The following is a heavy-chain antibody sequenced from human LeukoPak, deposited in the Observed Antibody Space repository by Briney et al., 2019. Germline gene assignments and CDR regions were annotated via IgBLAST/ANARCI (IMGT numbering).Heavy chain of an antibody. J-gene: IGHJ6*02. CDR1: GFTFSSYS. CDR2: ISSSSSYI. CDR3: ARDGGSTIFGVVIINPYYYYGMDV. V-gene: IGHV3-21*01. Sequence: PGGSLRLSCAASGFTFSSYSMNWVRQAPGKGLEWVSSISSSSSYIYYADSVKGRFTISRDNAKNSLYLQMNSLRAEDTAVYYCARDGGSTIFGVVIINPYYYYGMDVWGQGTTVTVSS. D-gene: IGHD3-3*01.